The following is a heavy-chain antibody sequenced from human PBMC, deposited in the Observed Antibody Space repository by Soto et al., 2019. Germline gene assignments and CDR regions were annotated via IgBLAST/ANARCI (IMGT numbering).Heavy chain of an antibody. CDR2: IIPILGIA. J-gene: IGHJ4*02. V-gene: IGHV1-69*02. CDR3: ASAYCSGGSCQDY. CDR1: GGTFSSYT. D-gene: IGHD2-15*01. Sequence: QVQLVQSGAEVKKPGSSVKVSCKASGGTFSSYTISWVRQAPGQGLEWMGRIIPILGIANYAQKFQGRVTITADKSTSTAYMELSSLRSEETAVYYCASAYCSGGSCQDYWGQGTLVTVSS.